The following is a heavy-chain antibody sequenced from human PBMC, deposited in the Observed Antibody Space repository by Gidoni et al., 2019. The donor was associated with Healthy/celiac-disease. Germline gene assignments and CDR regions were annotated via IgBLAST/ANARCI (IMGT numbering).Heavy chain of an antibody. CDR2: INPHSGGT. Sequence: QVQLVQSGAEVKKHGASVKFSCEASGYPFTGHYMPCGRQAPGQGPEWIGWINPHSGGTNYAQKFQGWITMTRDTSISTAYMELSRLRSDDTAVYYCARDHCVVVPAAMGSYYYYGMDVWGHGTTVTVSS. CDR1: GYPFTGHY. J-gene: IGHJ6*02. D-gene: IGHD2-2*01. V-gene: IGHV1-2*04. CDR3: ARDHCVVVPAAMGSYYYYGMDV.